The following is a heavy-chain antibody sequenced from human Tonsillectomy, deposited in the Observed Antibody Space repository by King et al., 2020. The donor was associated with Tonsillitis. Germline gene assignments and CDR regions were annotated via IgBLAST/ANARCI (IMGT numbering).Heavy chain of an antibody. CDR1: GFTFSSYG. CDR2: IWYDGSNK. D-gene: IGHD4/OR15-4a*01. J-gene: IGHJ3*02. CDR3: ARANFSSDAFDI. V-gene: IGHV3-33*01. Sequence: VQLVESGGGVVQPGRSLRLSCAASGFTFSSYGMHWVRQAPGTGLEWVAVIWYDGSNKYYADSVKGRFTISRDNSKNTLYLQMNSLRAEDTAVYYCARANFSSDAFDIWGQGTMVTVSS.